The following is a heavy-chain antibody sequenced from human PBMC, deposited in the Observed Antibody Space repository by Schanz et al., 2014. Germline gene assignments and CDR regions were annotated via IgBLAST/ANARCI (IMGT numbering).Heavy chain of an antibody. CDR2: ISGRGDST. CDR3: XKHRHYADNNGYPGXXY. V-gene: IGHV3-23*04. Sequence: EVQLVESGGGLVQPGGSLRLSCAASGFSFSTYAMNWVRQAPGKGLEWVSLISGRGDSTHYADSVKGRLTISRDNSRKXXXLQMNSRRDEDTXXXXXXKHRHYADNNGYPGXXYWGQGTLXXVS. D-gene: IGHD3-16*01. J-gene: IGHJ4*02. CDR1: GFSFSTYA.